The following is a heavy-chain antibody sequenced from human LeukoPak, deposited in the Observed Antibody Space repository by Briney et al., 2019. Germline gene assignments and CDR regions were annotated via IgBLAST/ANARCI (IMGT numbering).Heavy chain of an antibody. CDR3: ARGEPSWPFDY. V-gene: IGHV1-18*01. CDR1: GYTFTSYG. D-gene: IGHD2-2*01. CDR2: ISAYNGDT. Sequence: AASVTVSCKASGYTFTSYGFSWVRQAPGQGLEWMGWISAYNGDTNYAQKLQGRVTMTTDTSTSTAYMELRSLRSDDTAVYYCARGEPSWPFDYWGQGTLVTVSS. J-gene: IGHJ4*02.